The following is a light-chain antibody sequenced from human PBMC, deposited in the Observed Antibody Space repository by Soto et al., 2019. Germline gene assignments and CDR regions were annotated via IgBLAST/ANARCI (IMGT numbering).Light chain of an antibody. V-gene: IGLV2-14*01. CDR2: EVT. Sequence: QSALTQPASVSGSPGQSIAISCTGTSSDVGGYNYVSWSQHHPGKAPKLMIYEVTNRPSGVSDRFSGSKSGNTASLIISGLQAEDEADYYCSSYTISSTWVFGGGTKVTV. CDR3: SSYTISSTWV. CDR1: SSDVGGYNY. J-gene: IGLJ3*02.